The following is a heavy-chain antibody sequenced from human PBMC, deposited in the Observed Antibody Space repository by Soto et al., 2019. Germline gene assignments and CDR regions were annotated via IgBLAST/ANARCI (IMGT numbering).Heavy chain of an antibody. D-gene: IGHD5-12*01. CDR2: ISYDGSNK. CDR1: GFTFSSYG. V-gene: IGHV3-30*18. CDR3: AKVEMATIDYYYYGMDV. J-gene: IGHJ6*02. Sequence: GGSLRLSCAASGFTFSSYGMHWVRQAPGKGLEWVAVISYDGSNKYYADSVKGRFTISRDNSKNTLYLQMNSLRAEDTAVYYCAKVEMATIDYYYYGMDVWGQGTTVTVSS.